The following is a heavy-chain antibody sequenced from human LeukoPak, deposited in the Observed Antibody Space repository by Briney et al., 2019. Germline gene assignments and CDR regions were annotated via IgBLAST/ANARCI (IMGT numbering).Heavy chain of an antibody. CDR2: INPNSGGT. J-gene: IGHJ4*02. D-gene: IGHD3-10*01. CDR1: GYTFTSYG. V-gene: IGHV1-2*02. Sequence: ASVKVSCKASGYTFTSYGISWVRQAPGQGLEWMGWINPNSGGTNYAQKFQGRVTMTRDTSISTAYMELSRLRSDDTAVYYCARDLTMVRGVHPPYWGQGTLVTVSS. CDR3: ARDLTMVRGVHPPY.